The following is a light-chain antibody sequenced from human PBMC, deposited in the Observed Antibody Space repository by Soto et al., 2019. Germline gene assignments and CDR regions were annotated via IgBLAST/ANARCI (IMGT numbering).Light chain of an antibody. Sequence: QSALTQPASVSGSPGQSITISCTGTSSDVGGYNYVSWYQQHPGKAPKLMIYEVSNRPSGVSNRFSGSKSGNTASLTISGLQAEDEADYYCSSYTRSSTGGLGTGTKLTVL. V-gene: IGLV2-14*01. CDR1: SSDVGGYNY. CDR2: EVS. CDR3: SSYTRSSTGG. J-gene: IGLJ1*01.